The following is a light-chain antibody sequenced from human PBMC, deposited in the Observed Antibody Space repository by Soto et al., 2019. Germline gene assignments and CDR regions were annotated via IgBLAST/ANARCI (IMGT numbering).Light chain of an antibody. Sequence: QSVLTQPPSVSGAPGQRVTISCTGSNSNIGAGYDLHWYQQFPGAAPKLLIFAYTNRPSGVPDRFSGSKSGTSASLAITGLLADDEADYYCQSFDSSLTAWVFGGGTKLTVL. V-gene: IGLV1-40*01. CDR3: QSFDSSLTAWV. CDR2: AYT. CDR1: NSNIGAGYD. J-gene: IGLJ3*02.